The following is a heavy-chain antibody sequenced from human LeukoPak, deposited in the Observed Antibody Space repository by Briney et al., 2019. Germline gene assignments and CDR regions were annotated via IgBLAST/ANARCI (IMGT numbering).Heavy chain of an antibody. Sequence: PGGSLRLSCAASGFTFSSYSMNWVRQAPGKGLEWVSSISSSSSYIYYADSVKGRFTISRDNAKNSLYLQMNSLRAEDTAVYYCARAQSPKITMIVVVMDLFFDYWGQGTLVTVSS. J-gene: IGHJ4*02. CDR3: ARAQSPKITMIVVVMDLFFDY. V-gene: IGHV3-21*01. CDR2: ISSSSSYI. CDR1: GFTFSSYS. D-gene: IGHD3-22*01.